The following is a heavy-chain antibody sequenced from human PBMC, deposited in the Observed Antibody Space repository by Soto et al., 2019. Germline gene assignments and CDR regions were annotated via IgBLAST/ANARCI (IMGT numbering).Heavy chain of an antibody. V-gene: IGHV3-23*01. J-gene: IGHJ4*02. CDR1: GFTFSSYA. D-gene: IGHD6-13*01. Sequence: EVQXLESGGGLVXXGGSLRLSCAASGFTFSSYAMSWVRQAPGKGLEWVSAISGSGGSTYYADSVKGXXXXXXXXXXXXXXXXXXXXXXXXXXXXXXXXMAGSSSXXYVAREAXXDYWGQGXLVTV. CDR2: ISGSGGST. CDR3: XXMAGSSSXXYVAREAXXDY.